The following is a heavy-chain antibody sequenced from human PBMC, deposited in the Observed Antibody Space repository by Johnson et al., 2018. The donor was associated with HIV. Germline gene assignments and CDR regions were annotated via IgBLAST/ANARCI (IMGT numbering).Heavy chain of an antibody. Sequence: VQLVESGGDFIKPGGSLRLSCAASGFTFSDYYMSWIRQAPGKGLEWVSYIGRSGSTFYYADSVKGRFTISRDNAKTSLYLQMNSLRVEDTAVYYCAKVVGSGATGDAFDIWGQGTMVTVAS. CDR3: AKVVGSGATGDAFDI. V-gene: IGHV3-11*04. CDR1: GFTFSDYY. CDR2: IGRSGSTF. J-gene: IGHJ3*02. D-gene: IGHD4/OR15-4a*01.